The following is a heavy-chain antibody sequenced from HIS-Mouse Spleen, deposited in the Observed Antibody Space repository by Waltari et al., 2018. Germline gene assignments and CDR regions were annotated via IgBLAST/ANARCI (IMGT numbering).Heavy chain of an antibody. D-gene: IGHD6-13*01. J-gene: IGHJ2*01. CDR3: AREIPYSSSWYDWYFDL. V-gene: IGHV4-39*07. CDR2: IYYSGRT. Sequence: QLQLQESGPGLVKPSETLSLTCTVSGGSISSSSYYWGWIRQPPGKGLEWIGSIYYSGRTYCNPSLKIRVTISVDTSKIQFSLKLSSVTAADTAVYYCAREIPYSSSWYDWYFDLWGRGTLVTVSS. CDR1: GGSISSSSYY.